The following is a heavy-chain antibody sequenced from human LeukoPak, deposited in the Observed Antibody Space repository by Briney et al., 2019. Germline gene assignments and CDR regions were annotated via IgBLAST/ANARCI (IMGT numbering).Heavy chain of an antibody. D-gene: IGHD3-3*01. CDR1: GFTFSSYW. V-gene: IGHV3-74*01. Sequence: GGSLRLSCAASGFTFSSYWMHWVRQAPGKGLVWVSRINSDGSSTSYADSVKGRFTISRDNAKNTLYLQMNSLRAEDTAVYYCARFNYDFWSGYYVDAFDIWGQGTMVTVSS. J-gene: IGHJ3*02. CDR3: ARFNYDFWSGYYVDAFDI. CDR2: INSDGSST.